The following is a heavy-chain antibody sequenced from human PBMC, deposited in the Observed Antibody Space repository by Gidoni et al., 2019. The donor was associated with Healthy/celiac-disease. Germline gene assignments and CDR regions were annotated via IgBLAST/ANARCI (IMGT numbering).Heavy chain of an antibody. CDR1: GFTFSSYG. J-gene: IGHJ6*02. CDR3: AKDGLGGSYYPQYYYGMDV. V-gene: IGHV3-30*18. D-gene: IGHD1-26*01. CDR2: ISYDGSNK. Sequence: QVQLVESGGGVVQPGRSLRLSCAASGFTFSSYGMNWVRQAPGKGLEWVAVISYDGSNKYYADSVKGRFTISRDNSKNTLYLQMNSLRAEDTAVYYCAKDGLGGSYYPQYYYGMDVWGQGTTVTVSS.